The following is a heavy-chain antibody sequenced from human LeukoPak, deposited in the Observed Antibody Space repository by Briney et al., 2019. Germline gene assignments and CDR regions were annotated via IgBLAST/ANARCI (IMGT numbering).Heavy chain of an antibody. J-gene: IGHJ4*02. CDR2: IYYSGST. Sequence: SETLSLTCTVSGGSISSSSYYWGWIRQPPGKGLEWIGSIYYSGSTYYNPSLKSRVTISVDTSKNQFSLKLSSVTAADTAVYYCARVANYDFWSGYGNYFDYWGQGTLVTVSS. V-gene: IGHV4-39*07. CDR3: ARVANYDFWSGYGNYFDY. CDR1: GGSISSSSYY. D-gene: IGHD3-3*01.